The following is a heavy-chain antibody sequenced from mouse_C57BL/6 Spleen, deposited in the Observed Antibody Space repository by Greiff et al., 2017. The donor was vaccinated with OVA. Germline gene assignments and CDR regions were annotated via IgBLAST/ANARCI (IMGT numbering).Heavy chain of an antibody. CDR2: ISYDGSN. J-gene: IGHJ1*03. V-gene: IGHV3-6*01. CDR3: ARRSSYGYFDV. CDR1: GYSITSGYY. D-gene: IGHD1-1*01. Sequence: DVQLQESGPGLVKPSQSLSLTCSVTGYSITSGYYWNWIRQFPGNKLEWMGYISYDGSNNYNPSLKNRISITRDTSKNQFFLKLNSVTTEDTATYYCARRSSYGYFDVWGTGTTVTVSS.